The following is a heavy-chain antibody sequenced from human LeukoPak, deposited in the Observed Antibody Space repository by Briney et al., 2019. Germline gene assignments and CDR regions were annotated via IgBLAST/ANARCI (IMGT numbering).Heavy chain of an antibody. D-gene: IGHD2-21*02. CDR1: GFTFSGSA. Sequence: GGSLRLSCAASGFTFSGSAMHWVRQASGKGLEWVGRIRSKANSYATAYAASVKGRFTISRDDSKNTAYLQMNSLRAEDTAVYYCAKGEHIVVVTSGDYWGQGTLVTVAS. CDR2: IRSKANSYAT. J-gene: IGHJ4*02. V-gene: IGHV3-73*01. CDR3: AKGEHIVVVTSGDY.